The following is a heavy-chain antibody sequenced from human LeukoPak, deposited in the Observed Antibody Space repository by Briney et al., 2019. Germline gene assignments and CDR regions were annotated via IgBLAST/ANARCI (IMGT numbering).Heavy chain of an antibody. CDR1: GFTFSSYG. Sequence: GGSLRLSCAASGFTFSSYGMHWVRQAPGKRLEWVAFIRYDGSNKYYADSVKGRFTISRDNSKNTLYLQMNSLRAEDTAVYYCAKDLDDSSGYFDYWGQGTLVTVSS. J-gene: IGHJ4*02. CDR2: IRYDGSNK. CDR3: AKDLDDSSGYFDY. D-gene: IGHD3-22*01. V-gene: IGHV3-30*02.